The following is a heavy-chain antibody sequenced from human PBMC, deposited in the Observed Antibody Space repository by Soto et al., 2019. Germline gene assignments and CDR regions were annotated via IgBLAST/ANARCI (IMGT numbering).Heavy chain of an antibody. D-gene: IGHD6-6*01. Sequence: SETLSLTSAVPDYSISSGYYWGWIWKPPGKGLEWIGSIYHSGSTYYNPSLKSRVTISVHTSKNQFSLKGSSVTLEHTAVYYCARVMRSISSRPVGNWGQGTLVTVSS. CDR3: ARVMRSISSRPVGN. J-gene: IGHJ4*02. CDR1: DYSISSGYY. V-gene: IGHV4-38-2*01. CDR2: IYHSGST.